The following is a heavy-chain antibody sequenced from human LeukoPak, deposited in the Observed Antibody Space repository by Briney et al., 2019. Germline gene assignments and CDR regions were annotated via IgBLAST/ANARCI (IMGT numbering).Heavy chain of an antibody. CDR2: ISGGGETA. D-gene: IGHD4-17*01. J-gene: IGHJ4*02. CDR3: ARDYADYVGYFFFDY. Sequence: GGSLRLSCAASGFTFNNYAMNWVRQAPGKGLEWVSSISGGGETAYYADSAKGRFTISRDNSQNTLYLQMDSLRAEDTAVYYCARDYADYVGYFFFDYWGQGTLVTVSS. CDR1: GFTFNNYA. V-gene: IGHV3-23*01.